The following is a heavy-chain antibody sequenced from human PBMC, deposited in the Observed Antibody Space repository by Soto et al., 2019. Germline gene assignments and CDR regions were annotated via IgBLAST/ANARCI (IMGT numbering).Heavy chain of an antibody. J-gene: IGHJ4*02. Sequence: GGALRPSRAASGFTLSSYWMYWVRQAPGKGLVWVSRINSDGSSTSYADSVKGRFTISRDNAKNTLYLQMNSLRAEDTAVYYCARVSALAASYWGQGTLVTVSS. CDR2: INSDGSST. CDR3: ARVSALAASY. D-gene: IGHD2-15*01. CDR1: GFTLSSYW. V-gene: IGHV3-74*01.